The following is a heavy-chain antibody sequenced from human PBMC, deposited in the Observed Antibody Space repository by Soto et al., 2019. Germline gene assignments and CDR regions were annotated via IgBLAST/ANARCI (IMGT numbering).Heavy chain of an antibody. CDR3: AHIDFWSGDYKSTSFDY. CDR1: GFSLSTSGVG. V-gene: IGHV2-5*02. J-gene: IGHJ4*02. Sequence: SGPTPVNPTQTLTLTCTFSGFSLSTSGVGVGWIRQPPGKALEWLALIYWDDDKRYSPSLKSRLTITKDTSKNQVVLTMTNMDPVDTATYYCAHIDFWSGDYKSTSFDYWGQGTLVTGSS. CDR2: IYWDDDK. D-gene: IGHD3-3*01.